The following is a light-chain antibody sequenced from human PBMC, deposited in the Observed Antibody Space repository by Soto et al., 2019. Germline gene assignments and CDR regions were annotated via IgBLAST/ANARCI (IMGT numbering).Light chain of an antibody. J-gene: IGKJ1*01. Sequence: EFLLPQSHETLSLSPGERATLSCRASQSVSSYLAWYQQKPGQAPRLLIYDASNRATGIPARFSGGGSGTEFTLTISSLQSEDFAVYYCQQYNDWPRTFGQGTKVAIK. V-gene: IGKV3-11*01. CDR3: QQYNDWPRT. CDR1: QSVSSY. CDR2: DAS.